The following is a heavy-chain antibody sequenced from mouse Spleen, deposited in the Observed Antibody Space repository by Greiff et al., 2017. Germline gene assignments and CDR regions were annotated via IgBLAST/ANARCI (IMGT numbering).Heavy chain of an antibody. V-gene: IGHV14-1*01. CDR1: GFNIKDYY. CDR3: TTSYYGSSYYFDY. D-gene: IGHD1-1*01. Sequence: EVQLQQFGAELVRPGASVKLSCTASGFNIKDYYMHWVKQRPEQGLEWIGRIDPEDGDTEYAPKFQGKATMTADTSSNTAYLQLSSLTSEDTAVYYCTTSYYGSSYYFDYWGQGTTLTVSS. J-gene: IGHJ2*01. CDR2: IDPEDGDT.